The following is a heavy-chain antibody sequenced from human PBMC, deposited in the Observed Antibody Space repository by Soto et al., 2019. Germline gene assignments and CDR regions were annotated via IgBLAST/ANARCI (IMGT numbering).Heavy chain of an antibody. V-gene: IGHV3-64D*06. Sequence: GGSLRLSCAASGFTFSSYAMSWVRQAPGKGLEWVSAISSNGGSTYYADSVKGRFTISRDNSKNTLYLQMSSLRAEDTAVYYCVNMGYVWGSYRPPMDVWGQGTTVTVSS. CDR2: ISSNGGST. D-gene: IGHD3-16*02. J-gene: IGHJ6*02. CDR3: VNMGYVWGSYRPPMDV. CDR1: GFTFSSYA.